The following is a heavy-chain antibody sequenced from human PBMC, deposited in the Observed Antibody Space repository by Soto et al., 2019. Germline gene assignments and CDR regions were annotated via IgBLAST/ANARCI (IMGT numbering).Heavy chain of an antibody. CDR3: AREGRGKKAGYNGLVSLGY. CDR1: GSRFSNYV. D-gene: IGHD2-2*02. V-gene: IGHV1-69*06. J-gene: IGHJ4*02. Sequence: GASVKVSCKVSGSRFSNYVISWVRKAPGHGLEWLGRIIPIFNSTKYAQNFQGRVTITADKSTSTASLELSSLRSDDTAVYHCAREGRGKKAGYNGLVSLGYWGQGTLVTVSS. CDR2: IIPIFNST.